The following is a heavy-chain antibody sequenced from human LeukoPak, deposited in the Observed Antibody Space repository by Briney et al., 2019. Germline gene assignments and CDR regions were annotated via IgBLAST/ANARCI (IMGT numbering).Heavy chain of an antibody. Sequence: ASVKVSCKASGYTFTSYGISWVRQAPGQGLEWMGWISAYNGNTNYAQKLQGRVTMTTDTSTSTAYMELRSLRSDDTAVYYCAREYRPFIDVVPAAPRPYYYYYYMDVWGKGTTVTVSS. CDR3: AREYRPFIDVVPAAPRPYYYYYYMDV. CDR1: GYTFTSYG. D-gene: IGHD2-2*01. J-gene: IGHJ6*03. CDR2: ISAYNGNT. V-gene: IGHV1-18*01.